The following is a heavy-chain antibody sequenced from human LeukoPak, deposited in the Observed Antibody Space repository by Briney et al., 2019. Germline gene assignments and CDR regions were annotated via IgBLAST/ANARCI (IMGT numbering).Heavy chain of an antibody. CDR2: ISDNGRST. J-gene: IGHJ4*02. V-gene: IGHV3-23*01. CDR3: AKDLAGTTSFDF. D-gene: IGHD1-7*01. Sequence: GGSLRLSCGASGFTFSNNAMYWVRQAPGKGLEWVSGISDNGRSTYYADSVKDRFTISRDKSKNMLYLQMNSLRAEDTAIYYCAKDLAGTTSFDFWGQGTLVTVSS. CDR1: GFTFSNNA.